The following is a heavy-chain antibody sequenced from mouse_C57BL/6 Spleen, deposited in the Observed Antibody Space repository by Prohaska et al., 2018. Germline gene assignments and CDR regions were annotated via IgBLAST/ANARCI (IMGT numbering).Heavy chain of an antibody. V-gene: IGHV1-54*01. Sequence: TLTADKSSSTAYMQLSSLTSEDSAVYFCARSDYDTYKPMDYWGQGTSVTVSS. CDR3: ARSDYDTYKPMDY. D-gene: IGHD2-4*01. J-gene: IGHJ4*01.